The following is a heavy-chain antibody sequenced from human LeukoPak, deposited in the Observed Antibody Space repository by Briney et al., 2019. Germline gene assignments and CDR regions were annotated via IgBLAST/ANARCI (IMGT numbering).Heavy chain of an antibody. V-gene: IGHV4-34*01. Sequence: SETLSLTCAVYGGSFSGYYWSWIRQPPGKGLEWIGEINHSGSTNYNPSLKSRVTISVDTSKNQFSLKLSSVTAADTAVYYCARGVNCSGGSCYRARKLGNWFDPWGQGTLVTVSS. CDR2: INHSGST. J-gene: IGHJ5*02. D-gene: IGHD2-15*01. CDR3: ARGVNCSGGSCYRARKLGNWFDP. CDR1: GGSFSGYY.